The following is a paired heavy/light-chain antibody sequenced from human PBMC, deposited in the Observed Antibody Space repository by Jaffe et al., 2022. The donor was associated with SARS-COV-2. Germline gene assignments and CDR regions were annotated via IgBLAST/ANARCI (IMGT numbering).Light chain of an antibody. J-gene: IGKJ1*01. CDR1: QSVSSN. Sequence: EIVMTQSPATLSVSPGERATLSCRASQSVSSNLAWYQQKPGQAPRLLIYGASTGATGIPARFSGSGSGTEFTLTISSLQSEDFAVYYCQQYNDWPRTFGQGTKVEIK. V-gene: IGKV3-15*01. CDR2: GAS. CDR3: QQYNDWPRT.
Heavy chain of an antibody. D-gene: IGHD3-16*01. CDR3: ARRKEEWRSYTDAFDI. J-gene: IGHJ3*02. V-gene: IGHV3-30*04. CDR1: GFTFSSYA. Sequence: QVQLVESGGGVVQPGRSLRLSCAASGFTFSSYAIHWVRQAPGKGLEWVAVISYDGTNKFYADSVKGRFTVSRDNSKNTLYLQMNSLRSEDTAVYYCARRKEEWRSYTDAFDIWGQGTMVTVSS. CDR2: ISYDGTNK.